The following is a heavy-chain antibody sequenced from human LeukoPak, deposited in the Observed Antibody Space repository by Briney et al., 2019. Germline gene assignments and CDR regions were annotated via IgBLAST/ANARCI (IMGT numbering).Heavy chain of an antibody. D-gene: IGHD3-22*01. Sequence: GGSLRLSCTASGFTFGDYAMSWFRQAPGKGLEWVGFIRSKAYGGTTEYAASVKGRFTISRDDSKSIAYLQMNSLKTEDTAVYYCTRADYYDSSGYISTDAFDIWGQGTMVTVSS. J-gene: IGHJ3*02. V-gene: IGHV3-49*03. CDR1: GFTFGDYA. CDR3: TRADYYDSSGYISTDAFDI. CDR2: IRSKAYGGTT.